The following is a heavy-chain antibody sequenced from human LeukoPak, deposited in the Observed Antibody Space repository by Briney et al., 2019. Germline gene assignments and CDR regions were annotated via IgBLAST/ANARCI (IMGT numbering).Heavy chain of an antibody. V-gene: IGHV4-34*01. D-gene: IGHD6-19*01. Sequence: SETLSLTCAVYGGSFSGYYWSWIRQPPGKGLEWIGEINHSGRTNYNPSLKSRVTISVDTSKNQFSLKLSSVTAADTAVYYCARHRYVDSSGWHYYYYYYMDVWGKGTTVTISS. CDR1: GGSFSGYY. CDR2: INHSGRT. J-gene: IGHJ6*03. CDR3: ARHRYVDSSGWHYYYYYYMDV.